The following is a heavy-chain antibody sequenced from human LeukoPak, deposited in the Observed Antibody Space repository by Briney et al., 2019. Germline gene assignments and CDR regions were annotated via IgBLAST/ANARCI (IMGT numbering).Heavy chain of an antibody. V-gene: IGHV4-59*08. J-gene: IGHJ4*02. D-gene: IGHD6-6*01. CDR1: GGSISGSH. CDR2: LYSTGTT. CDR3: ASRVEYSSSSEFEY. Sequence: PSETLALTCTVSGGSISGSHWGWIRQPPGKGLEWIMSLYSTGTTEYNASLKSRVAMSVDTSKNQFSPKLSSVTAADTAVYYCASRVEYSSSSEFEYWGQGTLVTVS.